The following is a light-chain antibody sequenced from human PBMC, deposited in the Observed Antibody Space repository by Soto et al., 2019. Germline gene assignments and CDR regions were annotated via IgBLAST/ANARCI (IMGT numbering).Light chain of an antibody. CDR1: SSNIGAGYD. CDR3: QSYDSSLSGVV. V-gene: IGLV1-40*01. CDR2: GNS. J-gene: IGLJ2*01. Sequence: QPVLTQPPSVSGAPGQRVTISCTGSSSNIGAGYDVHWYQQLPGTAPKLLIYGNSNRPSGVPDRFSGSKSGTSASLAITGLQAEDEADYYCQSYDSSLSGVVFGGETNLTVL.